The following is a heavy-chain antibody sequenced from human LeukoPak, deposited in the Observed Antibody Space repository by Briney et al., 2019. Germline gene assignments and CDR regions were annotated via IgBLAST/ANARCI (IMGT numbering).Heavy chain of an antibody. CDR1: GGSISSSNW. J-gene: IGHJ6*03. D-gene: IGHD2/OR15-2a*01. CDR2: IFHSGTT. CDR3: ARLTPTTLSLYYYYMDV. V-gene: IGHV4-4*02. Sequence: SETLSLTCAVSGGSISSSNWWSWVRQPPGKGLEWIGRIFHSGTTDYKTSLKGRVTISVDKSKNQFSLTLTSVTAADTAVYYCARLTPTTLSLYYYYMDVWGKGATVTVSS.